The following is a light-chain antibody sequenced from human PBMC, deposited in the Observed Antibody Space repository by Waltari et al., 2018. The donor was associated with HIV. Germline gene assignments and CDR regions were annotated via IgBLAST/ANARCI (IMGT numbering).Light chain of an antibody. J-gene: IGKJ5*01. Sequence: DIQLTQSPSFLSASVGDRVSITCRASRDVSNFLAWYQKKPGTAPKLLIYGASTFQSGVPSRFCGSGSGAQFTLTINSLQPDDFATYYCQQSDSYPLTFGQGTRL. CDR3: QQSDSYPLT. V-gene: IGKV1-9*01. CDR2: GAS. CDR1: RDVSNF.